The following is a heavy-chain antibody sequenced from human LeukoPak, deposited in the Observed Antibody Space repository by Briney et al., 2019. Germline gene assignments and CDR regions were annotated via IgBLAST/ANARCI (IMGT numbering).Heavy chain of an antibody. CDR1: ELTFITYG. V-gene: IGHV3-23*01. J-gene: IGHJ4*02. D-gene: IGHD1-1*01. CDR2: ITGSAVST. Sequence: GGSLRLSCAASELTFITYGMTWVRQAPGKGLEWVSAITGSAVSTFYADSVKGRFTISRDNAKNSLYLQMNSLRAEDTAVYYCARDIAQLERRYIDYWGQGTLVTVSS. CDR3: ARDIAQLERRYIDY.